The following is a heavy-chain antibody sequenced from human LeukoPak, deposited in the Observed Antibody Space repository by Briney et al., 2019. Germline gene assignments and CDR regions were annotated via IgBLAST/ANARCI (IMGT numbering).Heavy chain of an antibody. Sequence: GGSLRLSCAASGFTFSDYFMSWIRQAPGKGLEWVSYISSSGSTIYYADSVKGRFTISRDNAKNSLYLQMNSLRAEDTAVYYCGYDSSGYYSDYWGQGTLVTVYS. CDR2: ISSSGSTI. J-gene: IGHJ4*02. CDR1: GFTFSDYF. D-gene: IGHD3-22*01. CDR3: GYDSSGYYSDY. V-gene: IGHV3-11*04.